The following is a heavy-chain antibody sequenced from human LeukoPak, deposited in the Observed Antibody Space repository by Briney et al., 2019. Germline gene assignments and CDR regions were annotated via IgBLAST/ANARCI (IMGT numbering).Heavy chain of an antibody. V-gene: IGHV4-39*07. D-gene: IGHD6-13*01. J-gene: IGHJ3*02. CDR2: IYYSGST. CDR3: ARAGKQQLVHAFDI. CDR1: GGSISSGDYY. Sequence: PSQTLSLTCTVSGGSISSGDYYWSWIRQPPGRGLEWIGSIYYSGSTYYNPSLKSRVTISVDTSKNQFSLKLSSVTAADTAVYYCARAGKQQLVHAFDIWGQGTMVTVSS.